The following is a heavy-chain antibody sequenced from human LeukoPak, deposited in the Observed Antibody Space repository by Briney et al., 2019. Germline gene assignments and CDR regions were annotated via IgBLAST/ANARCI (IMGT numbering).Heavy chain of an antibody. D-gene: IGHD2-2*01. J-gene: IGHJ6*03. CDR3: ASEYCSSTSCPGPYYYYYMDV. CDR2: IYYSGST. Sequence: SETLSLTCTVSGGSIGSTRYYWGWIRQPPGKGLEWIGSIYYSGSTYYNPSLKSRVTISVDTSKNQFSLKLSSVTAADTAVYYCASEYCSSTSCPGPYYYYYMDVWGKGTTVTVSS. CDR1: GGSIGSTRYY. V-gene: IGHV4-39*07.